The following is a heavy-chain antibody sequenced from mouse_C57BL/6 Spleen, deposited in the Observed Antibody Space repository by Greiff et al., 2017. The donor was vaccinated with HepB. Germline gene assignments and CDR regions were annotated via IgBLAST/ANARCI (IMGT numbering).Heavy chain of an antibody. CDR1: GFNIKDYY. CDR2: IDPEDGDT. Sequence: VQLQQSGAELVRPGASVKLSCTASGFNIKDYYMHWVKQRPEQGLEWIGRIDPEDGDTEYAPKFQGKATMTADTSSNTAYLQLRSLTSEDTAVYYCTPAGTVVDAMDYWGQGTSVTVSS. CDR3: TPAGTVVDAMDY. V-gene: IGHV14-1*01. J-gene: IGHJ4*01. D-gene: IGHD1-1*01.